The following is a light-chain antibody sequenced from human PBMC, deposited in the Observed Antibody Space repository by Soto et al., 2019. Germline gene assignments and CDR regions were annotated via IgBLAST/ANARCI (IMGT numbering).Light chain of an antibody. CDR3: QSYDSSLSGVV. J-gene: IGLJ2*01. CDR1: RSNIGAGYD. V-gene: IGLV1-40*01. CDR2: GNN. Sequence: QPVLTQAPSVSGAPGQRVTISCTGSRSNIGAGYDVHWYRQLPGTAPELLIYGNNNRPSGVPDRFSDSKSGTSASLAITGLQAEDEADYYCQSYDSSLSGVVFGGGTQLTVL.